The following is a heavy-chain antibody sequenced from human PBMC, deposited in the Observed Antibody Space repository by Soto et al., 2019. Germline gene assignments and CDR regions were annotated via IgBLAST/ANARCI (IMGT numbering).Heavy chain of an antibody. Sequence: SETLSLACTVSGGSISSGDYYWSWIRQPPGKGLEWIGYIYYSGSTYYNPSLKSRVTISVDTSKNQLSLKLSSVTAADTAVYYCARDQEGLGKGYYYYGMDVWGQGTTVTVSS. J-gene: IGHJ6*02. CDR1: GGSISSGDYY. D-gene: IGHD7-27*01. V-gene: IGHV4-30-4*01. CDR2: IYYSGST. CDR3: ARDQEGLGKGYYYYGMDV.